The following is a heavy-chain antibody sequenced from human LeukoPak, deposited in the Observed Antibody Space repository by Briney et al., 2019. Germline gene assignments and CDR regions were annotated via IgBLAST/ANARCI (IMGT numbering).Heavy chain of an antibody. CDR1: GYTFTSYA. J-gene: IGHJ4*02. CDR3: ARAGGWLQDFDY. D-gene: IGHD5-24*01. Sequence: GASVKVSCRASGYTFTSYAMHWVRQAPGQRLEWMGWINAGNGNTKYSQKFQGRVTITRDTSASTAYMELSSLRSEDTAEYYCARAGGWLQDFDYWGQGTLVTVSS. CDR2: INAGNGNT. V-gene: IGHV1-3*01.